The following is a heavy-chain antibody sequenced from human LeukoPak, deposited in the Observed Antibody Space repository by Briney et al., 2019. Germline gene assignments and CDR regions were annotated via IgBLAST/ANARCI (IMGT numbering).Heavy chain of an antibody. D-gene: IGHD3-3*01. CDR2: ISSSSSYI. CDR3: ARDKPIDFWSGLPGVYGMDV. V-gene: IGHV3-21*01. Sequence: GGSLRLSCAASGFTFSSYSMNWVRQAPGKGLEWVSSISSSSSYIYYADSVKGRFTISRDNAKNSLYLQMNSLRAEDTAVNYCARDKPIDFWSGLPGVYGMDVWGQGTTVTVSS. J-gene: IGHJ6*02. CDR1: GFTFSSYS.